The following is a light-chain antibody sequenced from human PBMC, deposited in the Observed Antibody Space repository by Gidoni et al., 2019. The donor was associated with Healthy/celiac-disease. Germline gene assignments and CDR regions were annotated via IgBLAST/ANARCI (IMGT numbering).Light chain of an antibody. J-gene: IGKJ3*01. CDR3: QQSYSTPLT. Sequence: DIQMTQSPSSLSASVGDRVTITCRASQSNSSYLNWYQQKPGKAPKLLIYAASSLQSGVPSRFSGSGSGTDLTLTISSLQPEDFATYYCQQSYSTPLTFGPGTKVDIK. V-gene: IGKV1-39*01. CDR1: QSNSSY. CDR2: AAS.